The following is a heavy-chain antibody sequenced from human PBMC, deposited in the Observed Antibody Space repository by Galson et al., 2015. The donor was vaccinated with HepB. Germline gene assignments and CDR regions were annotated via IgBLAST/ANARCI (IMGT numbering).Heavy chain of an antibody. V-gene: IGHV3-30*18. D-gene: IGHD6-19*01. CDR1: GFTFSNYG. Sequence: SLRLSCAASGFTFSNYGMHWVRQAPGKGLEWVAVISYDGSNKYYADSVKGRFTISRDNSKNTLYLQMNSLRAEDTALYYCAKDPYLHSALAGTMAGFDYWGQGTLVTVSS. CDR3: AKDPYLHSALAGTMAGFDY. CDR2: ISYDGSNK. J-gene: IGHJ4*02.